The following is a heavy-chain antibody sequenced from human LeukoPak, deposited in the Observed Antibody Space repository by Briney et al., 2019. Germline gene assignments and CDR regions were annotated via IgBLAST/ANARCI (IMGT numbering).Heavy chain of an antibody. J-gene: IGHJ6*02. CDR2: ISYDGSNK. D-gene: IGHD1-26*01. Sequence: GGSLRLSCAASGFTFSNYGIHWVRQAPGKGLDWLAIISYDGSNKYYADSVKGRFTISRDNSTNTVYLQMNSLRAEDTAVYYCAKDPLYLYSGSYYYYGMDVWGQGTTVTVSS. V-gene: IGHV3-30*18. CDR3: AKDPLYLYSGSYYYYGMDV. CDR1: GFTFSNYG.